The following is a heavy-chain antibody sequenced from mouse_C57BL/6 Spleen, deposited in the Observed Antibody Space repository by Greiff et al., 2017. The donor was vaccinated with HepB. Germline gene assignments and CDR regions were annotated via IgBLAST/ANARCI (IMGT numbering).Heavy chain of an antibody. CDR2: INYDGSST. J-gene: IGHJ1*03. V-gene: IGHV5-16*01. CDR3: ARVDYDYGYWYFDV. Sequence: EVKLMESEGGLVQPGSSMKLSCTASGFTFSDYYMAWVRQVPEKGLEWVANINYDGSSTYYLDSLKSRFIISRDNAKNILYLQMSSLKSEDTATYYCARVDYDYGYWYFDVWGTGTTVTVSS. CDR1: GFTFSDYY. D-gene: IGHD2-4*01.